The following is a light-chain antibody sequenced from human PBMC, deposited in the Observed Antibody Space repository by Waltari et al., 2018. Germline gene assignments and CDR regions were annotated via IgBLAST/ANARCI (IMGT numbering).Light chain of an antibody. CDR3: QHYYDNPTWT. CDR2: AAS. Sequence: IQMTQSPSALSASVGDRVTISCRASQNIYSNLAWYQQKPGKAPKLLIYAASSLQSGIPSRFSGSGSGTEFTLTISSLQPEDSAAYYCQHYYDNPTWTFGQGTKVEIK. J-gene: IGKJ1*01. V-gene: IGKV1-6*01. CDR1: QNIYSN.